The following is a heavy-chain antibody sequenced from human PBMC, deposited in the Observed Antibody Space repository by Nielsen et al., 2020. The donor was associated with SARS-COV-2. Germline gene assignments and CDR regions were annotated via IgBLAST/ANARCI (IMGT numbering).Heavy chain of an antibody. D-gene: IGHD3-3*01. CDR3: ARNHEYYDFWSGWGYYYGMDV. Sequence: GGSLRLSCAASGFTFSSYSMNWVRQAPGKGLEWVSYISSSGSTIYYADSVKGRFTISRDNAKNSLYLQMNSLRAEDTAVYYCARNHEYYDFWSGWGYYYGMDVWGQGTTVTVSS. CDR1: GFTFSSYS. J-gene: IGHJ6*02. V-gene: IGHV3-48*04. CDR2: ISSSGSTI.